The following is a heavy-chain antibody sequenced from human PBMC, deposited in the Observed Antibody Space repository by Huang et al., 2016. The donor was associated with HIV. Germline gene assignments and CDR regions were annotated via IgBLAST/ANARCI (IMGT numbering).Heavy chain of an antibody. J-gene: IGHJ3*02. CDR2: IYHSGST. Sequence: QLQLQESGSGLVKPSQTLSLTCAVSGGSISSGAYSWSWIRQPPGKGLEWIGYIYHSGSTYYNPCLKSRVTISVDRSKNQFSLKLSSVTAADTAVYYCARDLAAAGTGAFDIWGQGTMVTVSS. V-gene: IGHV4-30-2*01. D-gene: IGHD6-13*01. CDR3: ARDLAAAGTGAFDI. CDR1: GGSISSGAYS.